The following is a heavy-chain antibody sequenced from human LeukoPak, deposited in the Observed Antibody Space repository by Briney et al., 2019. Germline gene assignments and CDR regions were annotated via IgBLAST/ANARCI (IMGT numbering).Heavy chain of an antibody. CDR1: GFTLSSYA. Sequence: PGGSLRLSCAASGFTLSSYAMSWVRQAPGKGLEWVSGISGGGGGTFYADSVKGRFTISRDNSKNTLFLQMNSLRAEDTAVYYCAKDARRTSGWYFFDYWGQGTLVTVSS. J-gene: IGHJ4*02. CDR3: AKDARRTSGWYFFDY. CDR2: ISGGGGGT. V-gene: IGHV3-23*01. D-gene: IGHD6-19*01.